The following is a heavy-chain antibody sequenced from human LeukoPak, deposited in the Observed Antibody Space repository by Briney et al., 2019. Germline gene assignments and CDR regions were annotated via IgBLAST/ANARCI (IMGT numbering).Heavy chain of an antibody. CDR2: IYYSGNT. CDR1: GGSISSYY. V-gene: IGHV4-59*01. J-gene: IGHJ6*02. CDR3: ARDRGVRGVWSPSTGMDV. D-gene: IGHD3-10*01. Sequence: SETLSLTCTVSGGSISSYYWSWIRQPPGKGLEWIGYIYYSGNTNYNPSLKSRVTISVDTSKNQFSLKLTSVTAADTAVYYCARDRGVRGVWSPSTGMDVWGQGTTVTVSS.